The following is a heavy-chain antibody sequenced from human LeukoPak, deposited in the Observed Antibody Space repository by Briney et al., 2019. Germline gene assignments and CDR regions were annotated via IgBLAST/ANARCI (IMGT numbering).Heavy chain of an antibody. J-gene: IGHJ5*02. CDR3: AMSVAGKVRWFDP. V-gene: IGHV7-4-1*02. CDR1: GYTFTGYY. D-gene: IGHD6-19*01. Sequence: GASVKVSCKASGYTFTGYYIHWVRQAPGQGLEWMGWINTNTGNPTYAQGFTGRFVFSLDTSVSTAYLQISSLKAEDTAVYYCAMSVAGKVRWFDPWGQGTLVTVSS. CDR2: INTNTGNP.